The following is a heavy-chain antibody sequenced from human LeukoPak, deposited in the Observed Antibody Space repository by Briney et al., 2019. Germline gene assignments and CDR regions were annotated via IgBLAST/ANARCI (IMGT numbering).Heavy chain of an antibody. Sequence: GGSLRLSCAASGFIFNSYWMNWLRQAPGKGLEWVANVDQDGSEKYYVGSVKGRFTISRDNAKNSLYLQMNSLRVEDTAVYYCARRDSSGHYHSDYWGQGTLVTVSS. CDR1: GFIFNSYW. J-gene: IGHJ4*02. CDR3: ARRDSSGHYHSDY. D-gene: IGHD6-19*01. V-gene: IGHV3-7*03. CDR2: VDQDGSEK.